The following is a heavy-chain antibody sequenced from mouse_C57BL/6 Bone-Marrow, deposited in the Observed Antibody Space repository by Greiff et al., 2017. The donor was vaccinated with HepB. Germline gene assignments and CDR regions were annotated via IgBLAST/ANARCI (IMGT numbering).Heavy chain of an antibody. CDR2: IYPSDSET. J-gene: IGHJ4*01. D-gene: IGHD2-3*01. CDR3: ARDGSMDY. V-gene: IGHV1-61*01. Sequence: VQLQQPGAELVRPGSSVKLSYKASGYTFTSYWMDWVKQRPGHGLEWIGNIYPSDSETHYNQKFKDKATLTVDKSSSTAYMQLSSLTSEDSAVYYCARDGSMDYWGQGTSVTVSS. CDR1: GYTFTSYW.